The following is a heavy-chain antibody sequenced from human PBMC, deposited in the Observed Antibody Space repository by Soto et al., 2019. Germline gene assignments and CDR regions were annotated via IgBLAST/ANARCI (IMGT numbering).Heavy chain of an antibody. J-gene: IGHJ4*02. D-gene: IGHD3-9*01. CDR3: ARAPSRDILTGYYIGPIDY. V-gene: IGHV4-31*03. CDR2: IYYSGST. Sequence: PSETLSLTCTVSGGSISSGGYYWSWIRQHPGKGLEWIGYIYYSGSTYYNPSLKSRVTISVDTSKNQFSLKLSSVTAADTAVYYCARAPSRDILTGYYIGPIDYWGQGTLVTVSS. CDR1: GGSISSGGYY.